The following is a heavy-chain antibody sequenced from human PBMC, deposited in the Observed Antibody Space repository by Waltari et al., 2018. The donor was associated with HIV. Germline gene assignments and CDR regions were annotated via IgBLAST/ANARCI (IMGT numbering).Heavy chain of an antibody. CDR1: GGSVSGSSYY. D-gene: IGHD3-22*01. V-gene: IGHV4-39*01. CDR2: GTFNGTT. CDR3: ASDYYDSSGYYPWWFDP. Sequence: QLQLQEAGPRLVKPSETLSLTCTVSGGSVSGSSYYWGGIRQPPGKGLEWIGAGTFNGTTYYNPSLKSRLTISVDWSKNQFSLSLSSVSAADTALYYCASDYYDSSGYYPWWFDPWGQGTLVTVSS. J-gene: IGHJ5*02.